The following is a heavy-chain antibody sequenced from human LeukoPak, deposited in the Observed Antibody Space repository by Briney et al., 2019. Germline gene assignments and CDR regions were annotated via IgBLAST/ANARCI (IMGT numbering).Heavy chain of an antibody. Sequence: GGSLRLSCAASGFTFSSYSMNWVRQAPGKGLEWVSSISSDSSYIYYADSVEGRFTISRDNAKNSLYLQMNSLRAEDTAVYYCASGGAGPRDWGQGTLVTVSS. J-gene: IGHJ4*02. CDR1: GFTFSSYS. CDR2: ISSDSSYI. D-gene: IGHD4-17*01. V-gene: IGHV3-21*01. CDR3: ASGGAGPRD.